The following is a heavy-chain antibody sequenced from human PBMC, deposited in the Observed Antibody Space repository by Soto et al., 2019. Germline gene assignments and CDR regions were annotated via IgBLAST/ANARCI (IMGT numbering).Heavy chain of an antibody. CDR1: GGTFNSYT. CDR3: ARGGVAPAGTLGN. CDR2: IIPVLGVA. V-gene: IGHV1-69*02. Sequence: QVQLVQSGAEVKRPGSSVRVSCKASGGTFNSYTISWVRQAPGQGPEWMGRIIPVLGVANYAQTFQGRVTITADKYTSTVSRDLLSLRSEDTAVYYCARGGVAPAGTLGNWGQGTLFTVSS. J-gene: IGHJ4*02. D-gene: IGHD6-13*01.